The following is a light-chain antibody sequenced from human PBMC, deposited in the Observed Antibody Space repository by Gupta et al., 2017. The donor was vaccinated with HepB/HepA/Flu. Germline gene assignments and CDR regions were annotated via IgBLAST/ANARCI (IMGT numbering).Light chain of an antibody. CDR2: GAS. CDR1: QNIYSS. CDR3: QQAYLRPLT. Sequence: TVMTQSPASMSVSPGERATLSCRASQNIYSSLAWYQQKPGQAPRLLIYGASTWATGIPARLSGSGSGTECTLTISSLQSEDCAVYYCQQAYLRPLTFGGGTKVEIK. J-gene: IGKJ4*01. V-gene: IGKV3-15*01.